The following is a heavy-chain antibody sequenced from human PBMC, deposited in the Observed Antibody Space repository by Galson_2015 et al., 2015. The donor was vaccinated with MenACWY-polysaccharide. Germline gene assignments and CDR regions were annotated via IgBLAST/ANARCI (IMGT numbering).Heavy chain of an antibody. CDR3: ATIPVEGGSFGWFDD. CDR2: ITYSGYM. Sequence: ETLSLTCTASGDSISNYYWSWIRQPPGKGLEWIGYITYSGYMKYNPSLKSRVTISEDTSKNQFSLMLNSVTTADTAGYYYATIPVEGGSFGWFDDSGQGALGTVSP. D-gene: IGHD3-16*01. J-gene: IGHJ5*02. V-gene: IGHV4-59*01. CDR1: GDSISNYY.